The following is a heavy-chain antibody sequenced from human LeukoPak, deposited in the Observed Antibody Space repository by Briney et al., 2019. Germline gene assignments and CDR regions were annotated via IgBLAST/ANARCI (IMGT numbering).Heavy chain of an antibody. Sequence: GASVKVSCKASGGTFISYAISWVRPAPGQGREWMGWISAYKGNTRYAQKFQGRVTMTTDTSSNIAYMDLGSLRSDDTALYYCARTYSRPDHWYFDLWGRGTLVTASS. CDR3: ARTYSRPDHWYFDL. CDR2: ISAYKGNT. J-gene: IGHJ2*01. D-gene: IGHD6-13*01. CDR1: GGTFISYA. V-gene: IGHV1-18*01.